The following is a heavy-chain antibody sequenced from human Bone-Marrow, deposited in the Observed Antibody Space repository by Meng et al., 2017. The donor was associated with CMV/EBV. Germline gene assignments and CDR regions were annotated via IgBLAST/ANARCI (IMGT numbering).Heavy chain of an antibody. CDR1: GFTFSSYS. CDR3: ARGGGSDFREFYQN. CDR2: ISSSSSYI. J-gene: IGHJ1*01. V-gene: IGHV3-21*04. D-gene: IGHD2-21*02. Sequence: GESLKISCAASGFTFSSYSMNWVRQAPGKGLEWVSSISSSSSYIYYADSVKGRFTISRDNAKNSVFLQMTSLRAEDSALYFCARGGGSDFREFYQNWGQGTLVTVSS.